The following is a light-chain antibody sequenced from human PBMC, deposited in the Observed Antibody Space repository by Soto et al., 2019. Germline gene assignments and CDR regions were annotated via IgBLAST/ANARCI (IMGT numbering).Light chain of an antibody. CDR1: QGINTD. CDR2: AAS. V-gene: IGKV1-6*01. J-gene: IGKJ1*01. Sequence: AIQMTQSPSSLSASVGDRVTITCRASQGINTDLGWYQQKPGKAPKVLIYAASNLQSGVPSRFSGSGSGTDFTLTISSLQPEDFATYYCLQDSDYPLTFGQGTKVDIK. CDR3: LQDSDYPLT.